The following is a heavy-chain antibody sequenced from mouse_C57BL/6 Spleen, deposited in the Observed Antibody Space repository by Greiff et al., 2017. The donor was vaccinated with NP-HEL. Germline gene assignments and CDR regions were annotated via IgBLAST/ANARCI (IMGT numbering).Heavy chain of an antibody. CDR3: AANDQGESDFDD. CDR2: IYPGGGYT. Sequence: QVQLQQPGAELVKPGASVKLSCKASGYTFTSYWMPWVKQRPEQGLEWIGNIYPGGGYTNYNEKFKGKATLTVDKSSSTAYMQLSRLKSEDSAVDYCAANDQGESDFDDWGQGTTVTVS. V-gene: IGHV1-55*01. J-gene: IGHJ1*01. CDR1: GYTFTSYW. D-gene: IGHD2-3*01.